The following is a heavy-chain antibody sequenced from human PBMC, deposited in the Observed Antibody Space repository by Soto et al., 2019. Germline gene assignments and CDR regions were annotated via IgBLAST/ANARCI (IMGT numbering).Heavy chain of an antibody. CDR2: ISYSGST. J-gene: IGHJ6*02. CDR3: AREPTTVTNYYYYALDV. CDR1: GGSVSSGSYY. D-gene: IGHD4-17*01. V-gene: IGHV4-61*01. Sequence: QVQLQESGPGLVKPSETLSLTCTASGGSVSSGSYYWSWIRQPPGKGLEWIGYISYSGSTNYNPALKSRLTISVDTSKNQFSLKLSSVTAADTAVYYCAREPTTVTNYYYYALDVWGQGTTVTVSS.